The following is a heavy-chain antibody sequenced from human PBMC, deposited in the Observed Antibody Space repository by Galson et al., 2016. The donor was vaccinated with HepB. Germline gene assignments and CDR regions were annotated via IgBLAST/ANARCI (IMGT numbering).Heavy chain of an antibody. V-gene: IGHV4-59*12. CDR2: IYYSGST. D-gene: IGHD3-9*01. Sequence: ETLSLTCTVSGGSISSYCWSWIRQSPGRGLEWIGYIYYSGSTIYSPSLKSRVTISVDTSKNQFSLRLSSVTVAATAVYYCARAGFYNLDNWGQGTLVAVSS. CDR1: GGSISSYC. CDR3: ARAGFYNLDN. J-gene: IGHJ4*02.